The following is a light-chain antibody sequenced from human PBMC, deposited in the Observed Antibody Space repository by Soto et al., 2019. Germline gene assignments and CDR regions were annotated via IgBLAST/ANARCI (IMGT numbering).Light chain of an antibody. CDR1: QTVSNNY. CDR3: QEYSKSIKT. CDR2: GAS. V-gene: IGKV3-20*01. Sequence: EIVLTQSPGTLSLSPGEGATLSCRASQTVSNNYLAWYQQKPGQAPRLLIYGASSRATGIPDRFSGSGSGTDFTLTISRLEPEDIATYYCQEYSKSIKTFGLGTKV. J-gene: IGKJ1*01.